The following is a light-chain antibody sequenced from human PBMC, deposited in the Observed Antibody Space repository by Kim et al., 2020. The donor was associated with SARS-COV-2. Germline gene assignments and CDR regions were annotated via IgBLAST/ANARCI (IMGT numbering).Light chain of an antibody. CDR1: QGISNY. J-gene: IGKJ1*01. CDR3: HHRT. CDR2: AAS. V-gene: IGKV1-27*01. Sequence: PSSLSASVGDRVTITCRASQGISNYLAWYQQKPGKVPKLLIYAASTLQSGVPSRFSGSGSGTDFTLTISSLQPEDVATYYCHHRTFGQGTKVDIK.